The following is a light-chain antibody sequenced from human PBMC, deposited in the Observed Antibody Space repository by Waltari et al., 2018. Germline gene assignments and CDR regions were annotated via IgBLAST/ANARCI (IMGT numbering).Light chain of an antibody. J-gene: IGKJ1*01. Sequence: DVQMTQSPSSLSASVGDTITLTCRASQNVRSYLNWYQQQPGRAPKLLMYGATTLQSGVPSRFRSTESGTDFTLTISNLQPEDFAIYYCQQSSSTPPTFGQGTKV. V-gene: IGKV1-39*01. CDR1: QNVRSY. CDR2: GAT. CDR3: QQSSSTPPT.